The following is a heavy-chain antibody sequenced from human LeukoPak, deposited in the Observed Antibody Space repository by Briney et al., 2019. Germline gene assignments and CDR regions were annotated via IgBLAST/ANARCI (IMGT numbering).Heavy chain of an antibody. CDR1: GFTFNAYL. V-gene: IGHV3-7*03. J-gene: IGHJ4*02. CDR2: INQDGSKK. CDR3: ARVPLTKHSGYSDEGY. D-gene: IGHD5-12*01. Sequence: GGSLTLSCAASGFTFNAYLISWVRQAPGKGLEWVADINQDGSKKFYVDSVKGRFTISRDNAKNSLYLQMDSLRAEDTAVYYCARVPLTKHSGYSDEGYWGQGTLVTVSS.